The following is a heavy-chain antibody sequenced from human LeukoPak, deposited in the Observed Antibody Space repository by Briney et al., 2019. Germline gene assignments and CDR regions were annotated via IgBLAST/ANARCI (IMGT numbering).Heavy chain of an antibody. D-gene: IGHD6-19*01. V-gene: IGHV3-23*01. J-gene: IGHJ4*02. CDR2: ISGSGGST. CDR3: AKRSSGWGPFDY. CDR1: EVTFSSYV. Sequence: GGSLRLSRAASEVTFSSYVMNRVRQAPGKGLEWVSTISGSGGSTFYADSVKGRFTISRDNSKNTLYLQMNSLRAEDMAVYYCAKRSSGWGPFDYWGQGTLVTVSS.